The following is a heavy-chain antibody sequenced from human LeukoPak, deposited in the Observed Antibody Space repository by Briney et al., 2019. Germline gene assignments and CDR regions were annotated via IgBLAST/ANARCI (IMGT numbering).Heavy chain of an antibody. D-gene: IGHD1-26*01. CDR3: ARGGMVDLDY. CDR2: INHSGST. V-gene: IGHV4-34*01. CDR1: GFTFSSYW. Sequence: GSLRLSCAASGFTFSSYWMSWVRQPPGKGLEWIGEINHSGSTNYNPSLKSRVTISVDTSKNQFSLKLSSVTAADTAVYYCARGGMVDLDYWGQGTLVTVSS. J-gene: IGHJ4*02.